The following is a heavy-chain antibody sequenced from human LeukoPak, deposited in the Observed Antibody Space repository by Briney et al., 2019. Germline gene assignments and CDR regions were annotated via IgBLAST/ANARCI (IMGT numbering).Heavy chain of an antibody. J-gene: IGHJ5*02. CDR3: AKSGSWFGELFLNWFDP. Sequence: PGGSLRLSCAASGFTFSSYAMSWVRQAPGKGLEWVSAISGSGGSTYYADSVKGRFTTSRDNSKNTLYLQMNSLRAEDTAVYYCAKSGSWFGELFLNWFDPWGQGTLVTVSS. V-gene: IGHV3-23*01. CDR1: GFTFSSYA. D-gene: IGHD3-10*01. CDR2: ISGSGGST.